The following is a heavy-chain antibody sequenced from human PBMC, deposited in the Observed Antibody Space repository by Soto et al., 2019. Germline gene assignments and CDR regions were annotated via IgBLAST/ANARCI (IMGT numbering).Heavy chain of an antibody. CDR2: ISAYNGNT. CDR3: ARQYCTNCVCYGFDY. V-gene: IGHV1-18*04. D-gene: IGHD2-8*01. J-gene: IGHJ4*02. Sequence: ASVKVSCKASGYTFTSYGISWVRQAPGQGLEWMGWISAYNGNTNYAQKLQGRVTMTTDTSTSTAYMELRSLRSDDTAVYYCARQYCTNCVCYGFDYSGQGTMGTVSS. CDR1: GYTFTSYG.